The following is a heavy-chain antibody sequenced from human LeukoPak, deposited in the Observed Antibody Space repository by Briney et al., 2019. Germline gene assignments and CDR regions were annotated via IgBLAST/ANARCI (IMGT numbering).Heavy chain of an antibody. CDR1: GGSISSYY. D-gene: IGHD2-2*01. CDR3: ARGGVVPAAIEGWFDP. CDR2: IYTSGST. J-gene: IGHJ5*02. V-gene: IGHV4-4*07. Sequence: PSDTLSLTCTVSGGSISSYYWSWIRQPAGKGLEWIGRIYTSGSTNYNPSLKSRVTISVDTSKNQFSLKRSSVTAADTAVYYCARGGVVPAAIEGWFDPWGQGTLVTVSS.